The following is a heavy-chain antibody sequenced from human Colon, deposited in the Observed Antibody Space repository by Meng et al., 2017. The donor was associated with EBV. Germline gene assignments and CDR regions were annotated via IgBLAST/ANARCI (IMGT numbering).Heavy chain of an antibody. D-gene: IGHD3-10*01. J-gene: IGHJ5*02. CDR2: IDHRGNT. V-gene: IGHV4-34*01. CDR3: ARRGPSGNFSP. CDR1: GGSFRDYS. Sequence: VALQQAGAGLLKPPGTRPRSCAVLGGSFRDYSWTWIRHPPGKGLEWIGEIDHRGNTKYNPSLKSRVTISLDTSKKQFSLKVSSVTAADSAVYYCARRGPSGNFSPWSQGALVTVSS.